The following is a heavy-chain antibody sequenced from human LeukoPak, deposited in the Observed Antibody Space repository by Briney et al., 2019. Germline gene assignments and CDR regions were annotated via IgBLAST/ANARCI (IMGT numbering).Heavy chain of an antibody. Sequence: GGSLRLSCAASGFTFSTFAMHWVRQAPGKGLEWVAIISYDGSNKYYADSVKGRFTISRDNSKNTLYLQMNSLRAEDTAVYFCARDHYSSGTPTYFDYWGQGTLVTVSS. CDR1: GFTFSTFA. CDR2: ISYDGSNK. D-gene: IGHD3-10*01. J-gene: IGHJ4*02. CDR3: ARDHYSSGTPTYFDY. V-gene: IGHV3-30*04.